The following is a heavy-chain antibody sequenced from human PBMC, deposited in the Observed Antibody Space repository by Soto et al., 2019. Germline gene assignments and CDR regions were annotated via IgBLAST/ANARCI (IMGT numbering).Heavy chain of an antibody. D-gene: IGHD2-15*01. CDR1: GGSFSGYY. Sequence: QVQLQQWGAGLLKPSETLSLTCAVYGGSFSGYYWSWIRQPPGKGLEWIGEINHSGSTNYNPSLKSRVTISVDTSKNQFSLKLSSVTAADTAVYYCARGLGCSGGSCYWFYFDYWGQGTLVTVSS. V-gene: IGHV4-34*01. J-gene: IGHJ4*02. CDR3: ARGLGCSGGSCYWFYFDY. CDR2: INHSGST.